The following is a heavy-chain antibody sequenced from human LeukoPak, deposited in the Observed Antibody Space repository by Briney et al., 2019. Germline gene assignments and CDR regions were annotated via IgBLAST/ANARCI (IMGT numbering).Heavy chain of an antibody. J-gene: IGHJ6*03. CDR3: ARRGDYDFWRGYYYYYYMDV. CDR1: GFTFSSYS. Sequence: GGSLRLSCAASGFTFSSYSMNWVRQAPGKGLEWVSSISSSSGYIYYADSVKGRFTISRDNAKNSLYLQMNSLRAEDTAVYYCARRGDYDFWRGYYYYYYMDVWGKGTTVTVSS. D-gene: IGHD3-3*01. CDR2: ISSSSGYI. V-gene: IGHV3-21*01.